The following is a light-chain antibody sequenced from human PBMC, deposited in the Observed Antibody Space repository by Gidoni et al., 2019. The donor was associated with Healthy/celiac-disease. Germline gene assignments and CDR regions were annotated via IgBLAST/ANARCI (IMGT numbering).Light chain of an antibody. CDR3: QQYDNYPHI. V-gene: IGKV1-33*01. Sequence: IQMPQSPSSLSASVGDRVTITCPASQDISNYLHWYQQKPGKAPKLLIYDASTWETGVPSRFSGSGSGTDFTLTISSLQPEDIATYYCQQYDNYPHIFXGXTKVEIK. CDR2: DAS. CDR1: QDISNY. J-gene: IGKJ4*01.